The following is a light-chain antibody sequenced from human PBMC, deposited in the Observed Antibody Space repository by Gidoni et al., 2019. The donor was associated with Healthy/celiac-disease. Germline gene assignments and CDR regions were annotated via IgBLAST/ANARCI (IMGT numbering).Light chain of an antibody. CDR1: QSVSSSY. V-gene: IGKV3-20*01. Sequence: EIVLTQSPGTLSLSTGERVTLSCRASQSVSSSYLAWCQKKPGQASRLLIYGASSRATGIPDRFSGSGSGTDFTLTISRLEPEDFAVYYCQQYGSSPLMYTFGQGTKLEIK. CDR2: GAS. J-gene: IGKJ2*01. CDR3: QQYGSSPLMYT.